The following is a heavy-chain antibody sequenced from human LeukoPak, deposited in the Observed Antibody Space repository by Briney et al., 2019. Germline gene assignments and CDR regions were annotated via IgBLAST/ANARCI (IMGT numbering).Heavy chain of an antibody. V-gene: IGHV1-2*02. D-gene: IGHD3-3*01. J-gene: IGHJ6*02. CDR1: GYTFTGYF. CDR3: ARLTIFGVVTTYYYGMDV. CDR2: INPNSGGT. Sequence: ASVKVSCKASGYTFTGYFMHWVRQAPGQGPEWMGWINPNSGGTNYAQKFQGRVIMTRDTSISTAYMELSRLRSDDTAVYYCARLTIFGVVTTYYYGMDVWGQGTTVTVSS.